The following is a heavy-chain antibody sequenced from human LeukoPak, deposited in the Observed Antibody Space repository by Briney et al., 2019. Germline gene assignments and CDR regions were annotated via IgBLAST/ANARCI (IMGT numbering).Heavy chain of an antibody. V-gene: IGHV4-34*01. CDR1: GGSFSGYY. Sequence: KPSETLSLTCAVYGGSFSGYYWSWIRQPPGKGLEWIGEINHSGSTNYNPSLKSRVTISVDTSKNQFSLKLSSVTAADTAVYYCARGRTTYYCYGMDVWGQGTTVTVSS. J-gene: IGHJ6*02. CDR2: INHSGST. CDR3: ARGRTTYYCYGMDV. D-gene: IGHD1-1*01.